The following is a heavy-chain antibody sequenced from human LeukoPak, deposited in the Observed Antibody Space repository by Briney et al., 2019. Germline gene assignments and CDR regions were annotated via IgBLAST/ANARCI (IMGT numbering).Heavy chain of an antibody. V-gene: IGHV2-5*02. CDR3: ARRGGSGLNYFDF. D-gene: IGHD1-14*01. Sequence: ESGPTLVNPTETLTLTCTFSGFSLSATSAGVGWIRQPPGKALEWLALIFWDEDQLYSPSLKSRLTLTKVTSENQVVLTMTNMDSVDTATYYCARRGGSGLNYFDFWGQGILVSVSS. J-gene: IGHJ4*02. CDR1: GFSLSATSAG. CDR2: IFWDEDQ.